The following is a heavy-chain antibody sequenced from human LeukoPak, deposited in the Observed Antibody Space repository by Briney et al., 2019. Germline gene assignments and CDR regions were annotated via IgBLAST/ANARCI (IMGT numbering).Heavy chain of an antibody. CDR3: AKDRPTWPIDY. V-gene: IGHV3-23*01. D-gene: IGHD5-12*01. J-gene: IGHJ4*02. CDR1: GFTFSSYS. Sequence: PGRSLRLSCAASGFTFSSYSMSWVRQAPGKGLEWVSSISSSGGNTYYADSVKGRFTISRDNSKNTLFLQMNSLRAEDTAVYYCAKDRPTWPIDYWGQGTLVTVSS. CDR2: ISSSGGNT.